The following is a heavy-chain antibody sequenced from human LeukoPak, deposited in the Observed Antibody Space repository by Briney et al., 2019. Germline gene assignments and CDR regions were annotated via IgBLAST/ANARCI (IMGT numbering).Heavy chain of an antibody. J-gene: IGHJ4*02. CDR2: INSDGSST. Sequence: GGSLRLSCAASGFTFSSYWMHWVRDAPGKGVVWVSRINSDGSSTSYADSVKGRFTISRDNDKNTLYLQMNSLRAEDTAVYYCARRRTYYYDSSGYVDYWGQGTLVTVSS. CDR3: ARRRTYYYDSSGYVDY. CDR1: GFTFSSYW. D-gene: IGHD3-22*01. V-gene: IGHV3-74*01.